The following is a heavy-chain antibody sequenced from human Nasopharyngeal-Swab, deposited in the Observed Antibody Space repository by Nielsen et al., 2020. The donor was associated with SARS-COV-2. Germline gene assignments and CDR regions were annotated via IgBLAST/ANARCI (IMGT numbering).Heavy chain of an antibody. J-gene: IGHJ4*02. CDR1: GFTFSDSA. CDR2: FRSKGNNYAT. Sequence: GESLKISCAASGFTFSDSAIHWVRQASGKGLEWVCRFRSKGNNYATAYSASVKGRFIIFRDDPTNTAYLQMNSLKTEDTAMYYCTRCGGGCYSGRDYWGQGTLVTVSS. CDR3: TRCGGGCYSGRDY. V-gene: IGHV3-73*01. D-gene: IGHD2-15*01.